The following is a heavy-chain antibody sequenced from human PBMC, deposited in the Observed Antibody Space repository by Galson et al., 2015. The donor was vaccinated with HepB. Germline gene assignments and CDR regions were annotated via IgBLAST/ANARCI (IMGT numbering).Heavy chain of an antibody. CDR2: ISGNGGST. Sequence: SLRLSCAASGFTFSSYAMRWVRQAPGKGLEYVSAISGNGGSTYYADSVKGRFTISRDNSKNTLYLQMSSLRAEVTAVYYCVKYAISGYTGFDYWGQGTLVTVSS. V-gene: IGHV3-64D*06. D-gene: IGHD3-22*01. J-gene: IGHJ4*02. CDR3: VKYAISGYTGFDY. CDR1: GFTFSSYA.